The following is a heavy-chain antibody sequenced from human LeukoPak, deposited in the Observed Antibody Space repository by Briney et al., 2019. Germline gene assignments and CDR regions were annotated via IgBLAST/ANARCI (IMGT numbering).Heavy chain of an antibody. CDR3: ARGGGDYYDSSGYYAYYGMDV. V-gene: IGHV1-69*13. CDR2: IIPIFGTA. D-gene: IGHD3-22*01. J-gene: IGHJ6*02. Sequence: GASVKVSCKASGYTFTSYGISWVRQAPGQGLEWMGGIIPIFGTANYAQKFQGRVTITADESTSTAYMELSSLRSEDTAVYYCARGGGDYYDSSGYYAYYGMDVWGQGTTVTVSS. CDR1: GYTFTSYG.